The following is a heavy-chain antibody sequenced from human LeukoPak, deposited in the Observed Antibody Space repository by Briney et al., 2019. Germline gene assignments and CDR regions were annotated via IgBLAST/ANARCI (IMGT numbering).Heavy chain of an antibody. CDR2: INHSGST. J-gene: IGHJ4*02. CDR1: GYSISSAYY. Sequence: PSETLSLTCSVSGYSISSAYYWGWIRQPPGKGLEWIGEINHSGSTNYNPSLKSRVTISVDTSKNQFSLNLRSVTPEDTAVYYCARNLIPEQLVLNFWGQGTLVTVSS. D-gene: IGHD6-13*01. CDR3: ARNLIPEQLVLNF. V-gene: IGHV4-38-2*02.